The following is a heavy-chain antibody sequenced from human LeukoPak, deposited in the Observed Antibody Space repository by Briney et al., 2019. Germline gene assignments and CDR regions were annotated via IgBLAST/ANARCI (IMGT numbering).Heavy chain of an antibody. J-gene: IGHJ4*02. D-gene: IGHD6-19*01. Sequence: ASVKVSCKASGYTFTSYDINWVRQATGQGLEWIGWMNPNSGNTGYAQKFQGRVTMTRNTSISTAYMELSSLRSEDTAVYYCARARRGRGSLKYSSGWYYFDYWGQGTLVTVSS. V-gene: IGHV1-8*01. CDR2: MNPNSGNT. CDR3: ARARRGRGSLKYSSGWYYFDY. CDR1: GYTFTSYD.